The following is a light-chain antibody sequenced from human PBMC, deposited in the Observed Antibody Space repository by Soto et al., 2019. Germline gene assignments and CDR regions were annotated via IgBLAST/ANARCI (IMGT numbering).Light chain of an antibody. Sequence: QLVLTQSSSASASLGSSVKLTCTLSSGHSSYIIAWHQQQPGKAPRYLMKLEGSGSYNKGSGVPDRFSGSSSGADRYLTISSLQFEDEADYYCETWDSSTRVFGGGTKLTVL. V-gene: IGLV4-60*02. J-gene: IGLJ2*01. CDR2: LEGSGSY. CDR1: SGHSSYI. CDR3: ETWDSSTRV.